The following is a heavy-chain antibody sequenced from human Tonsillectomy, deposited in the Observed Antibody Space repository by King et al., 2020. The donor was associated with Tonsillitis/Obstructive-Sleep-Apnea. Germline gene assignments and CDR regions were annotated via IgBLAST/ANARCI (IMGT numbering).Heavy chain of an antibody. CDR2: IYYSGST. CDR1: GGSISSYY. J-gene: IGHJ6*02. CDR3: AREGFLEWLSGMDV. V-gene: IGHV4-59*01. Sequence: VQLQESGPGLVKPSETLSLTCTVSGGSISSYYWSWIRQPPGKGLEWIGYIYYSGSTNYNPSLKSRVTISVDTSKNQFSLKLSSVTAADTAVYYCAREGFLEWLSGMDVWGQGTTVTVSS. D-gene: IGHD3-3*01.